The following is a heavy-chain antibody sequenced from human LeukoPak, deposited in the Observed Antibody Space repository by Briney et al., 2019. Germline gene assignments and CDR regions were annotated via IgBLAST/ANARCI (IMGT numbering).Heavy chain of an antibody. CDR2: IIPILGIA. D-gene: IGHD2-15*01. J-gene: IGHJ6*02. CDR3: ARRFVVVAANYYYYYGMDV. Sequence: ASVKVSCKASGGTFSSYAISWVRQAPGQGLEWMGRIIPILGIANYAQKFQGRVTITADKSTSTAYMELSSLRSEDTAVYYCARRFVVVAANYYYYYGMDVWGQGTTVTVSS. V-gene: IGHV1-69*04. CDR1: GGTFSSYA.